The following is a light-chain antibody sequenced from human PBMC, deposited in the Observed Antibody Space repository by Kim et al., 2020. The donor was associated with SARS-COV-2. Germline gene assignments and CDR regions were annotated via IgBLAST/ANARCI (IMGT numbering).Light chain of an antibody. J-gene: IGKJ2*01. CDR3: MQSLQLPPNT. Sequence: PAPIACKSSQSLLYRDGKTYLYWFVQKPGQSPQLLIHEVSTRLSGVPDRFSGSGSGTDFTLKISRVEAEDAGIYYCMQSLQLPPNTFGQGTKLEI. V-gene: IGKV2D-29*02. CDR2: EVS. CDR1: QSLLYRDGKTY.